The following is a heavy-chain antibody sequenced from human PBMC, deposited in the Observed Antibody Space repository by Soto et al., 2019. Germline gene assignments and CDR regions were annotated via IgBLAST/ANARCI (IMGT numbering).Heavy chain of an antibody. V-gene: IGHV3-23*01. CDR1: GFTFSSYA. CDR3: AKALGFRESGYYYGMDV. J-gene: IGHJ6*02. Sequence: EVQLLESGGGLVQPGGSLRLSCAASGFTFSSYAMSWVRQAPGKGLEWVSAISGSGGSTYYADSVKGRFTISRDNSKNTLYLQMNSLRAEDTAVYYCAKALGFRESGYYYGMDVWGQGTTVTVSS. D-gene: IGHD3-10*01. CDR2: ISGSGGST.